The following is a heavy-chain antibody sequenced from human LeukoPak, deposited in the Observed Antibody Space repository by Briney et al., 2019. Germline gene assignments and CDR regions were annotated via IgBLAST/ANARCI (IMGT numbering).Heavy chain of an antibody. CDR2: IRSKANSYAT. J-gene: IGHJ4*02. V-gene: IGHV3-73*01. CDR3: TRQYSSSSNFDY. CDR1: GLTFSGSA. D-gene: IGHD6-6*01. Sequence: LSSEAAGLTFSGSAMHWLLQASGKGLEWVGRIRSKANSYATAYAASVKGRFTISREDSKNTAYLQMNSLKTEDTAVYYCTRQYSSSSNFDYWGQGTLATVSS.